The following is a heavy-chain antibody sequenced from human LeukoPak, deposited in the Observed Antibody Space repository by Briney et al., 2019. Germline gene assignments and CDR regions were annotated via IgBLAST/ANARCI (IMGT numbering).Heavy chain of an antibody. CDR1: GFTFSSYS. D-gene: IGHD6-13*01. J-gene: IGHJ4*02. V-gene: IGHV3-21*01. Sequence: SGGSLRLSCAASGFTFSSYSMNWVRQAPGKGLEWVSSISSSSSYIYYADSVKGRFTISRDNAKNSLYLQMNSLRAEDTAVYYCARSIAAAGNYWGQGTLVTVSS. CDR3: ARSIAAAGNY. CDR2: ISSSSSYI.